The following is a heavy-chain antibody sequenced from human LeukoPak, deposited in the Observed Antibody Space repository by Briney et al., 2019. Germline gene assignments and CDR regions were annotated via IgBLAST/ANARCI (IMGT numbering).Heavy chain of an antibody. CDR3: ARLFIEVIPVSDLFDP. J-gene: IGHJ5*02. V-gene: IGHV4-39*01. CDR1: GGSINSSSYY. Sequence: PSETLSLTCTVSGGSINSSSYYWGWIRQPPGKGLEWIGSIYYSGSTYYNPSLKSRVTISVDTSKNQFSLKLSSVTAADTAVYYCARLFIEVIPVSDLFDPWGQGTLVTVSS. CDR2: IYYSGST. D-gene: IGHD2/OR15-2a*01.